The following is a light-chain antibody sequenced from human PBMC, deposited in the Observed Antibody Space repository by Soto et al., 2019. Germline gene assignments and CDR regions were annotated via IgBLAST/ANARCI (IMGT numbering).Light chain of an antibody. Sequence: EIVLTQSPGTLSLSPGERATLSCRASQSVSSSYLAWYQQKFGQAPRLLIYGASTRATGIPDRFSGSVSGTDFTLKISRLEPEDFAEHYCQLCGSSPLTFGGRSKVDI. CDR2: GAS. CDR1: QSVSSSY. J-gene: IGKJ4*01. V-gene: IGKV3-20*01. CDR3: QLCGSSPLT.